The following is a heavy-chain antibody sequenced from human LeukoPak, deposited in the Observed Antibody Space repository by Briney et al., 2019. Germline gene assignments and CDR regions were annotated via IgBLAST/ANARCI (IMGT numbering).Heavy chain of an antibody. J-gene: IGHJ5*01. CDR2: MPYDENVADKGTP. V-gene: IGHV4-39*01. CDR1: GDSISNSGWS. Sequence: SETLSLTCILSGDSISNSGWSWGWIRQPPGKGLEWIGTMPYDENVADKGTPSYNPSLRSRVTISADTSKNQLSLKVNSVTAADTASYYCARLTLTGVGGRGWFDSWGKGTLVIVSS. CDR3: ARLTLTGVGGRGWFDS. D-gene: IGHD3-3*01.